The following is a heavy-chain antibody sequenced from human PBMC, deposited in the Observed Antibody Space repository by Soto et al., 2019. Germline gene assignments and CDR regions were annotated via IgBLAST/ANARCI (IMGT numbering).Heavy chain of an antibody. Sequence: SETLSLTCAVYGGSFSGYYWSWIRQPPVKGLEWIGEINHSGSTNYNPSLKSRVTISVDTSKNQFSLKLSSVTAADTAVYYCARGLGITMIVVADDAFDIWGQGTMVTVSS. V-gene: IGHV4-34*01. J-gene: IGHJ3*02. CDR2: INHSGST. D-gene: IGHD3-22*01. CDR3: ARGLGITMIVVADDAFDI. CDR1: GGSFSGYY.